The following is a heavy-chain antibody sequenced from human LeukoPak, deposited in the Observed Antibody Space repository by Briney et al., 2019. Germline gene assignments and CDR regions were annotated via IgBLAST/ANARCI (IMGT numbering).Heavy chain of an antibody. CDR1: GFTFRSYS. CDR3: AFWLQTNYYYYVMDV. J-gene: IGHJ6*01. V-gene: IGHV3-48*02. Sequence: GGPLRLSCAASGFTFRSYSMNWVRQAPGKGLEWVSYISSTSSIIHYADSVKGRFTISRDNAKNSLYLQMNSLRDEDTAVYYCAFWLQTNYYYYVMDVWGQGTTVTVSS. CDR2: ISSTSSII. D-gene: IGHD5-24*01.